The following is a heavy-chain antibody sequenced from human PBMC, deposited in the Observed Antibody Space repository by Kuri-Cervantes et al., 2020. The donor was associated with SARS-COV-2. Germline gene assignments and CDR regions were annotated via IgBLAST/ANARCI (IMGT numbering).Heavy chain of an antibody. CDR1: GYTFTGYY. CDR2: INPKSGGT. V-gene: IGHV1-2*04. D-gene: IGHD3-3*01. Sequence: ASVKVSCKASGYTFTGYYMHWVRPAPGQGLEWMGWINPKSGGTNYAQKCQGWVTITRDTSISTAYMEVSRLTSDDTAVYYCARGARITIFGVVIRGRENPCFDPWGQGTLVTVSS. J-gene: IGHJ5*02. CDR3: ARGARITIFGVVIRGRENPCFDP.